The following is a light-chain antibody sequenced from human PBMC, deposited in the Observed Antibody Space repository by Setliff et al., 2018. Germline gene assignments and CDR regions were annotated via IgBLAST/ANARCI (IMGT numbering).Light chain of an antibody. J-gene: IGLJ1*01. V-gene: IGLV2-14*03. CDR1: NSDIGGYTY. CDR2: DVT. CDR3: SSYACSSTLYV. Sequence: QSVLTQPASVSGSPGQSITISCTGTNSDIGGYTYVSWYQQYPGKAPKLIIYDVTKRPPGVSTRFSGSKSGNTASLTISGLQAEDEAAYYCSSYACSSTLYVFGTGTKVTVL.